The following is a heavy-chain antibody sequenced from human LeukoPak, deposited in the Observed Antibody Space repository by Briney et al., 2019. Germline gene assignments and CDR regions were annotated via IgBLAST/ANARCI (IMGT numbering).Heavy chain of an antibody. V-gene: IGHV3-30*02. CDR1: GFTFSSYG. CDR2: IRYDGSNK. J-gene: IGHJ4*02. Sequence: GGSLRLSCAASGFTFSSYGMHWVRQAPGKGLEWVAFIRYDGSNKYYADSVKGRFTNSRDNSKNTLYLQMNSLRAEDTAVYYCARANSTLHVLRFLEWLLEYWGQGTLVTVSS. D-gene: IGHD3-3*01. CDR3: ARANSTLHVLRFLEWLLEY.